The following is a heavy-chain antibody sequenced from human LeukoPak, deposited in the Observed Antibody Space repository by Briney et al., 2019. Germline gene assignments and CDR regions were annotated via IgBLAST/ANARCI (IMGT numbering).Heavy chain of an antibody. V-gene: IGHV3-30-3*01. CDR1: GFTFSSYV. CDR2: ISYDGSNK. CDR3: ARPDDYGGNPFDY. J-gene: IGHJ4*02. D-gene: IGHD4-23*01. Sequence: GGSLRLSCAASGFTFSSYVMHWVRQAPGKGLEWVAVISYDGSNKYYADSVKGRFTISRDNSKNTLYLQMNSLRAEDTAVYYCARPDDYGGNPFDYWGQGTPVTVSS.